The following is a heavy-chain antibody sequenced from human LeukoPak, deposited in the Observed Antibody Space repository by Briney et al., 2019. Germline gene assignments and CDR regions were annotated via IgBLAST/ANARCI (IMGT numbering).Heavy chain of an antibody. V-gene: IGHV3-23*01. Sequence: GRSLRLSCAASGFTFDDYAMHWVRQAPGKGLEWVSAISGSGGSTYYADSVKGRFTISRDNSKNTLYLQMNSLRAEDTAVYYCAKVGGYSSSLGAGDYWGQGTLVTVSS. CDR1: GFTFDDYA. CDR2: ISGSGGST. CDR3: AKVGGYSSSLGAGDY. D-gene: IGHD6-6*01. J-gene: IGHJ4*02.